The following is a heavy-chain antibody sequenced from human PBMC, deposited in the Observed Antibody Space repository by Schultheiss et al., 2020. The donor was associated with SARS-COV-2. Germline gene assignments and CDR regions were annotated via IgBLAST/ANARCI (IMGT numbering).Heavy chain of an antibody. J-gene: IGHJ3*02. CDR2: IYTSGST. V-gene: IGHV4-4*07. Sequence: SETLSLTCTVSGGSISSYYWSWIRQPAGKGLEWIGRIYTSGSTNYNPSLKSRVTISVDTSKNQFSLKLSSVTAADTAVYYCAREDASSSHAFDIWGRGTTVTVSS. CDR1: GGSISSYY. CDR3: AREDASSSHAFDI. D-gene: IGHD6-6*01.